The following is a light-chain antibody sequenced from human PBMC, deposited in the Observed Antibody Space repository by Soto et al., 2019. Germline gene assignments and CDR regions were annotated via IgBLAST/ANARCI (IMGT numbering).Light chain of an antibody. V-gene: IGKV3-11*01. CDR2: DAS. Sequence: EIVLTQSPATLSLSPGERATLSCRARQSVSSYLAWYQQKLGQAPRLLIYDASNRATGIPARFSGSGSVTDFTLTISSLEPEDFAVYYCQQRSNWPGYTFGQGTKREIK. CDR3: QQRSNWPGYT. CDR1: QSVSSY. J-gene: IGKJ2*01.